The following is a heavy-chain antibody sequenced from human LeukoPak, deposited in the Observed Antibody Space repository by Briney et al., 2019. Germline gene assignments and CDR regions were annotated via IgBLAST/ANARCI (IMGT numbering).Heavy chain of an antibody. Sequence: ASVKVSCKASGGTFSTYAISWVRQAPGQGLEWMGWINPNSGGTNYAQKFQGRVTMTRDTSISTAYMELSRLRSDDTAVYYCARLIDGYYDSSGYYYDYWGQGTLVTVSS. CDR1: GGTFSTYA. CDR3: ARLIDGYYDSSGYYYDY. D-gene: IGHD3-22*01. J-gene: IGHJ4*02. V-gene: IGHV1-2*02. CDR2: INPNSGGT.